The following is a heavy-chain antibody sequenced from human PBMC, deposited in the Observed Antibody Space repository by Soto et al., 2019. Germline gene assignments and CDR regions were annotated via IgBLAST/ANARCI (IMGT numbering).Heavy chain of an antibody. J-gene: IGHJ4*02. CDR1: GFTFSTFA. CDR2: ISSGATYR. CDR3: ATQECTSGKCPFGY. V-gene: IGHV3-21*01. D-gene: IGHD2-8*01. Sequence: EVQLVESGGGLVEPGGSLRLSCAASGFTFSTFAMSWVRQAPGKGLQWVSSISSGATYRYYADSVKGRFTISRDNTENSLFLQMNSLRVEDTGVYYCATQECTSGKCPFGYWGQGILVTVSS.